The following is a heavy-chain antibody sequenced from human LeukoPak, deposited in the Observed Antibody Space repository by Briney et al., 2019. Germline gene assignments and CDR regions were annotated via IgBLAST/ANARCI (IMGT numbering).Heavy chain of an antibody. J-gene: IGHJ4*02. CDR1: GGTFSSYA. CDR2: ISVYSGNT. CDR3: ARSNWEYGDYYFDY. Sequence: GASVKVSCKASGGTFSSYAISWVRQAPGQGLEWMGWISVYSGNTNYAQKFQGRVTMTTDTSTSTAYMEVRNLRSDDTAVYYCARSNWEYGDYYFDYWGQGTLVTVSS. V-gene: IGHV1-18*01. D-gene: IGHD4-17*01.